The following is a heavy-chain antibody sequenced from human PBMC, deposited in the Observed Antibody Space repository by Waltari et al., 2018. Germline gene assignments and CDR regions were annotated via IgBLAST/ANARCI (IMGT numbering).Heavy chain of an antibody. CDR1: GFTFSSYS. J-gene: IGHJ6*02. D-gene: IGHD6-19*01. V-gene: IGHV3-21*01. Sequence: EVQLVESGGGLVKPGGSLRLSCAASGFTFSSYSMNWVRQAPGKGLEWVASISSSSSYIYYADSVKGRFTISRDNAKNSLYLQMNSLRAEDTAVYYCARDTSGWYPLYYYYGMDVWGQGTTVTVSS. CDR2: ISSSSSYI. CDR3: ARDTSGWYPLYYYYGMDV.